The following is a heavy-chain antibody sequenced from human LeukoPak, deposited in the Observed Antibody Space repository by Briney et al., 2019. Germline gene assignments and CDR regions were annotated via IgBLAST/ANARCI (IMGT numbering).Heavy chain of an antibody. Sequence: GGSLRLSCAASGFIFSSRWMSWVRQAPGKGLEWVANIKRDGSGEYYVDSVKGRFTISRDNAKNSLYLQMNSLRAEDTAVYYCASLLGDKTIFDYWGQGTLGTVSS. J-gene: IGHJ4*02. V-gene: IGHV3-7*01. CDR1: GFIFSSRW. D-gene: IGHD1-26*01. CDR3: ASLLGDKTIFDY. CDR2: IKRDGSGE.